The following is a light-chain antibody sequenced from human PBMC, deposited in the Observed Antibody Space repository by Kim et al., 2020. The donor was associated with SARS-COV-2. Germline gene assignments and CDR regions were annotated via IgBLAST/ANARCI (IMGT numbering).Light chain of an antibody. Sequence: EIVMTQSPATLSVSPGERATLSCRASQSVSSNLAWYQQKPGQAPRLLIYGASTRATGIPARFSDSGSGTEFTLTISSLQSEDFAVYYCQQYNNWQTFGQGTKVDIK. J-gene: IGKJ1*01. CDR2: GAS. V-gene: IGKV3-15*01. CDR1: QSVSSN. CDR3: QQYNNWQT.